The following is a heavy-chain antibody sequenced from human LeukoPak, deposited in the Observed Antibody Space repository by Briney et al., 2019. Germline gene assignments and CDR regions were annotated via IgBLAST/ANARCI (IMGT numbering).Heavy chain of an antibody. V-gene: IGHV4-61*02. CDR1: GGSISSGSYY. CDR2: IYTSGST. CDR3: ARDLAARRGGFDY. Sequence: SETLSLTCTVSGGSISSGSYYWSWIRQPAGKGLEWIGRIYTSGSTNYNPSLKSRVTISVGTSKNQFSLKLSSVTAADTAVYYCARDLAARRGGFDYWGQGTLVTVSS. J-gene: IGHJ4*02. D-gene: IGHD6-6*01.